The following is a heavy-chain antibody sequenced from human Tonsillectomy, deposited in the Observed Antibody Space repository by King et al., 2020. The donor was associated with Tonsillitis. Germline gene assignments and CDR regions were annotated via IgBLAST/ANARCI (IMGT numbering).Heavy chain of an antibody. CDR1: GGSVSSGRYY. J-gene: IGHJ6*02. CDR2: IYYSGNT. Sequence: QLQESGPGLVKPSETLSLTCTVSGGSVSSGRYYWSWIRQPPGKGLEWIGYIYYSGNTNYNPSLRSRVTMSEDTSKNQFSLKLSSVTAADTAVYYCVRVYPAADYYYGMDVWGQGTTVTVSS. CDR3: VRVYPAADYYYGMDV. V-gene: IGHV4-61*01. D-gene: IGHD2-2*01.